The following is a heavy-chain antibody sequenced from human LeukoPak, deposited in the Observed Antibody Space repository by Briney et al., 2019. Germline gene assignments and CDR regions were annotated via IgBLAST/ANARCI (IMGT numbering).Heavy chain of an antibody. CDR1: GYTFTGYY. J-gene: IGHJ4*02. Sequence: ASVTVSCKASGYTFTGYYMHWVRQAPGQGLEWMGWINPNSGGTNYAQKFQGRVTMTRDTSISTAYMELSRLRSDDTAVYYCARARYCSGGSCFTRPHFDYWGQGTLVTVSS. V-gene: IGHV1-2*02. D-gene: IGHD2-15*01. CDR3: ARARYCSGGSCFTRPHFDY. CDR2: INPNSGGT.